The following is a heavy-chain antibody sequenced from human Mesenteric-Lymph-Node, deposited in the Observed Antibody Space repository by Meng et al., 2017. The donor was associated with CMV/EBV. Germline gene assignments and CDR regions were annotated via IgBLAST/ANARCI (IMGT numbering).Heavy chain of an antibody. D-gene: IGHD3-22*01. CDR3: TTGGGIYYDTSGSGHYYYDMDV. Sequence: GGSLRLSCAASGFTFSSYAMTWVRQAPGKGLEWVGRIKSKMDGGTTDYAAPVKGRFTISRDDSESTLYLQMNSLKTEDTAVYYCTTGGGIYYDTSGSGHYYYDMDVWGQGTTVTVSS. CDR1: GFTFSSYA. J-gene: IGHJ6*02. CDR2: IKSKMDGGTT. V-gene: IGHV3-15*01.